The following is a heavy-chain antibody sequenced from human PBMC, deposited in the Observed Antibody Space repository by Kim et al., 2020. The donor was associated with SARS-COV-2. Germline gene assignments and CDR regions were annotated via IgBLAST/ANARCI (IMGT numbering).Heavy chain of an antibody. CDR3: ARTHRYSSGWYEA. CDR2: IYYSGST. D-gene: IGHD6-19*01. J-gene: IGHJ5*02. Sequence: SETLSLTCTVSGGSISSYYWSWIRQPPGKGLEWIGYIYYSGSTNYNPSLKSRVTISVDTSKNQFSLKLSSVTAADTAVYYCARTHRYSSGWYEAWGQGTLVTVSS. V-gene: IGHV4-59*08. CDR1: GGSISSYY.